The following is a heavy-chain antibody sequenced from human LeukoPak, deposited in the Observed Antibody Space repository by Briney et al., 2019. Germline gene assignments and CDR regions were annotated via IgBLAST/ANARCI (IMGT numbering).Heavy chain of an antibody. J-gene: IGHJ5*02. D-gene: IGHD6-13*01. V-gene: IGHV4-39*07. CDR3: ARGLQLVR. CDR2: IYYSGST. CDR1: GGSISSSSYY. Sequence: SSETLSLTCTVSGGSISSSSYYWGWIRQPPGKGLEWIGSIYYSGSTNYNPSLKSRVTISVDTSKNQFSLKLSSVTAADTAVYYCARGLQLVRWGQGTLVTVSS.